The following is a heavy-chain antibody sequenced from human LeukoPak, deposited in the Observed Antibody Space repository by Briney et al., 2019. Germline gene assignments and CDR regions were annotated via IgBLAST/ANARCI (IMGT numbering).Heavy chain of an antibody. D-gene: IGHD2-2*01. V-gene: IGHV4-34*01. J-gene: IGHJ5*02. Sequence: PSETLSLTCAVYGGSFSGYYWSWIRQPPGKGLEWIGYIYHSGSTYYNPSLKSRVTISVDRSKNQFSLKLSSVTAADTAVYYCARVMVVVPAAIMGGWFDPWGQGTLVTVSS. CDR3: ARVMVVVPAAIMGGWFDP. CDR2: IYHSGST. CDR1: GGSFSGYY.